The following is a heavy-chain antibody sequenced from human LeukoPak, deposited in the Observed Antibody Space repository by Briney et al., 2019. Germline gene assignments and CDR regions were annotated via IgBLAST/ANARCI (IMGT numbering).Heavy chain of an antibody. CDR3: AKDRGGYFDY. J-gene: IGHJ4*02. D-gene: IGHD2-15*01. CDR1: GFTFSSYG. CDR2: ISYDGSNK. Sequence: GGSLRLPCAASGFTFSSYGMHWVRQAPGKGLEWVAVISYDGSNKYYADSVKGRFTISRDNSKNTLYLQMNSLRAEDTAVYYCAKDRGGYFDYWGQGTLVTVSS. V-gene: IGHV3-30*18.